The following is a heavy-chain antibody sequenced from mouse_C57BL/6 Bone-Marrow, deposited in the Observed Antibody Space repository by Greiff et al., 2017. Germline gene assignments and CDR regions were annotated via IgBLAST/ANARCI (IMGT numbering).Heavy chain of an antibody. CDR2: IRNKANNHAT. J-gene: IGHJ1*03. Sequence: EVQLVESGGGLVQPGGSMKLSCAASGFTFSDAWMDWVRQSPEKGLEWVAEIRNKANNHATYYAESVKGRFTISRDDFKSSVYLQMNSLRAEDTGIYYCTRATVGTTVVATPYWYFDVWGTGTTVTVSS. V-gene: IGHV6-6*01. CDR3: TRATVGTTVVATPYWYFDV. CDR1: GFTFSDAW. D-gene: IGHD1-1*01.